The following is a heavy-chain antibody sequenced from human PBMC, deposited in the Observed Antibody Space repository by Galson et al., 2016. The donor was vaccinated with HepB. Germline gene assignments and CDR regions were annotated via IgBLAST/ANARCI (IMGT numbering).Heavy chain of an antibody. V-gene: IGHV2-5*02. D-gene: IGHD3-9*01. Sequence: PALVKPTQTLTLTCTFSGFSLTTPGVSVGWVRQPPGEALEWLALIYWDDDKRYSPSLESRLTITKETSKNQVFLTMTNLDPVDTATYFCSDRKGVLIYFGYWGQGTLVTVSS. CDR3: SDRKGVLIYFGY. CDR2: IYWDDDK. CDR1: GFSLTTPGVS. J-gene: IGHJ4*02.